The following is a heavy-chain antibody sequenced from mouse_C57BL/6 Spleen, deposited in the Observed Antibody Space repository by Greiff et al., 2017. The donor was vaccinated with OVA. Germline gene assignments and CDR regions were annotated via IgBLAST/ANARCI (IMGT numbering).Heavy chain of an antibody. Sequence: LVESGAELVRPGASVTLSCKASGYTFTDYEMHWVKQTPVHGLEWIGAIDPETGGTAYNQKFKGKAILTADKSSSTAYMELRSLTSEDSAVYYCTRKGGGYPYYFDYWGQGTTLTVSS. J-gene: IGHJ2*01. CDR1: GYTFTDYE. CDR2: IDPETGGT. CDR3: TRKGGGYPYYFDY. D-gene: IGHD2-2*01. V-gene: IGHV1-15*01.